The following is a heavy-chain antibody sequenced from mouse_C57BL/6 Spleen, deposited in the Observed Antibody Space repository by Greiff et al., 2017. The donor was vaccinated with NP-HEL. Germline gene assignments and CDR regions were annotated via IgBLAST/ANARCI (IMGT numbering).Heavy chain of an antibody. D-gene: IGHD2-4*01. Sequence: EVNLVESGGDLVKPGGSLKLSCAASGFTFSSYGMSWVRQTPDKRLEWVATISSGGSYTYYPDSVKGRFTISRDNAKNTLYLQMSSLKSEDTAMYYCARRGDYDYDGAWFAYWGQGTLVTVSA. J-gene: IGHJ3*01. CDR3: ARRGDYDYDGAWFAY. V-gene: IGHV5-6*02. CDR1: GFTFSSYG. CDR2: ISSGGSYT.